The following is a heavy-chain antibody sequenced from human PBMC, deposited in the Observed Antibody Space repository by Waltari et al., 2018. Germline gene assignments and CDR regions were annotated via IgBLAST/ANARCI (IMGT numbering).Heavy chain of an antibody. V-gene: IGHV4-38-2*01. CDR1: GYSISSGYY. CDR2: IYHSGST. Sequence: QVQLQESGPGLVKPSETLSLTCAVSGYSISSGYYWGCIRQPPGKGLEWIGSIYHSGSTYYNPSLKSRVTISVDTSKNQFSLKLSSVTAADTAVYYCARVDDAPGRAVDYWGQGTLVTVSS. J-gene: IGHJ4*02. D-gene: IGHD3-10*01. CDR3: ARVDDAPGRAVDY.